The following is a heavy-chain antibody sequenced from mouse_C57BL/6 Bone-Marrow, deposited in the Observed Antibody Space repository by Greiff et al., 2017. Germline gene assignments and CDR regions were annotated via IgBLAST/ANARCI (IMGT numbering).Heavy chain of an antibody. Sequence: EVQGVESGGGLVKPGGSLKLSCAASGFTFSDYGMHWVRQAPEKGLEWVAYISSGSSTIYYADTVKGRFTITRDNAKNTLFLQMTSLRSEDTAMYYCARPGYYGSSYGWFAYWGKGTLVTVSA. CDR3: ARPGYYGSSYGWFAY. V-gene: IGHV5-17*01. CDR1: GFTFSDYG. D-gene: IGHD1-1*01. CDR2: ISSGSSTI. J-gene: IGHJ3*01.